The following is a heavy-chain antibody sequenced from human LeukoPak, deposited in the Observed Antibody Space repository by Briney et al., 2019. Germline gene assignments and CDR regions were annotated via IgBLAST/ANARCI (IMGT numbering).Heavy chain of an antibody. CDR2: ISSSSSTI. D-gene: IGHD3-22*01. J-gene: IGHJ4*02. CDR1: GFTFITYG. V-gene: IGHV3-48*01. CDR3: ARDKYYYDSSGYSSFDY. Sequence: GGSLRLSCAASGFTFITYGMNWVRQAPGKGLEWVSYISSSSSTIYYADSVKGRFTISRDNAKNSLYLQMNSLRAEDTAVYYCARDKYYYDSSGYSSFDYWGQGTLVTVSS.